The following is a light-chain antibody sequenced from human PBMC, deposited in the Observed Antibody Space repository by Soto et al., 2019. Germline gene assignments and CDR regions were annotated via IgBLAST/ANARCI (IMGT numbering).Light chain of an antibody. CDR2: RNN. Sequence: QTVVTQPPSASGTPGQRGTISCSGSSSNIGSNYVYWYQQLPGTAPKLLIYRNNQRPSGVPDRFSGSKSGTSASLAISGPRSEDEADYYCAAWDDSLSGPVVFGGGTKLTVL. CDR3: AAWDDSLSGPVV. J-gene: IGLJ2*01. CDR1: SSNIGSNY. V-gene: IGLV1-47*01.